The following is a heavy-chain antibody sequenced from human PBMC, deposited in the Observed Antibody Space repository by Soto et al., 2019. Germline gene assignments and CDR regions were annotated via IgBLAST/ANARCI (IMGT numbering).Heavy chain of an antibody. J-gene: IGHJ5*02. CDR1: GGSISSSSYY. CDR3: ARHVITREEWFDP. D-gene: IGHD3-22*01. CDR2: IYYSGST. Sequence: PSETLSLTCTVSGGSISSSSYYWGWIRQPPGKGLEWIGSIYYSGSTYYNPSLKSRVTISVDTSKNQFSLKLSSVTAADTAVYYCARHVITREEWFDPWGQGTLVTVSS. V-gene: IGHV4-39*01.